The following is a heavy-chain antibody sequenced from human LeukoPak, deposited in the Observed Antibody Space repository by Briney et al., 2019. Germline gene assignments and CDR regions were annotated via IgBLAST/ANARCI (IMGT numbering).Heavy chain of an antibody. CDR3: ARQLRYYDSSDAFDI. CDR2: IYYSGST. CDR1: GGSIISNY. J-gene: IGHJ3*02. D-gene: IGHD3-22*01. V-gene: IGHV4-59*08. Sequence: SETLSLTCTVSGGSIISNYWSWIRQPPGKGLEWIGYIYYSGSTDYNPSLKSRVTISVDTSKNQFSLKLSSVTAADTAVYYCARQLRYYDSSDAFDIWGQGTMVTVSS.